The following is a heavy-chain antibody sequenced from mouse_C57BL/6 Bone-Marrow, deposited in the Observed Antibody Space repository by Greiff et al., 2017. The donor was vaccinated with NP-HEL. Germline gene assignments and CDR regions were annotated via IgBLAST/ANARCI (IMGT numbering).Heavy chain of an antibody. CDR2: IYPGSGNT. CDR3: EGFAY. V-gene: IGHV1-76*01. Sequence: VQRVESGAELVRPGASVKLSCKASGYTFTDYYINWVKQRPGQGLEWIARIYPGSGNTYYNEKFKGKATLTAEKSSSTAYMQLSSLTSEDSAVYFCEGFAYWGQGTLVTVSA. CDR1: GYTFTDYY. J-gene: IGHJ3*01.